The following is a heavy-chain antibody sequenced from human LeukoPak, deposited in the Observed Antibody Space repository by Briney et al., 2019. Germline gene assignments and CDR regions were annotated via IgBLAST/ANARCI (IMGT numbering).Heavy chain of an antibody. CDR1: GGSISSSNW. J-gene: IGHJ4*02. Sequence: SETLSLTCAVSGGSISSSNWWSWVRQPPGKGLEWIGEIYHSGSTNYNPSLKSRVTISVDRSKNQFSLKLSSVPAADTAVYYCARGSGGVTRVDYWGQGALVTVSS. V-gene: IGHV4-4*02. CDR3: ARGSGGVTRVDY. CDR2: IYHSGST. D-gene: IGHD4-17*01.